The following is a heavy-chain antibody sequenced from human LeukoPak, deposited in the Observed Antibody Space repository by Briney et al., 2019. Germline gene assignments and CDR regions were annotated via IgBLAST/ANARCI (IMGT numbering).Heavy chain of an antibody. CDR1: GFTFRTYA. D-gene: IGHD7-27*01. CDR2: IRSKAFGETA. V-gene: IGHV3-49*04. CDR3: TRDRGSSTLGDY. Sequence: GGSLRLSCETSGFTFRTYAMNWVRQAPGKGLEWVGFIRSKAFGETAEYAASVKGRFTISRDDSKSIAYLQMNSLKTEDTAVYYCTRDRGSSTLGDYWGQGTLVTVSS. J-gene: IGHJ4*02.